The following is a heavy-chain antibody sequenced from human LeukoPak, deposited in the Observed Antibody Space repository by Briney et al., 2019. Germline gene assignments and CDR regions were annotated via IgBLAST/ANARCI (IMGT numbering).Heavy chain of an antibody. J-gene: IGHJ4*02. CDR3: AKVKWKLIGYFDY. CDR2: PTGDGNT. V-gene: IGHV3-23*01. Sequence: PGESLRLSCAASGFTFTSYAMSWVRQAPGKGLEWVSVPTGDGNTYYANSVKGRFTNSRDDSKNTLFLQMNSLRAEDTAVYFCAKVKWKLIGYFDYWGQGTLVTVSS. CDR1: GFTFTSYA. D-gene: IGHD1-20*01.